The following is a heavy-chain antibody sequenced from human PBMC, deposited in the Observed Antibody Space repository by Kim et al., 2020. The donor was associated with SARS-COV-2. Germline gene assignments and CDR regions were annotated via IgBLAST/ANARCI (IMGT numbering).Heavy chain of an antibody. CDR3: AKRLGVPSGMFYFDS. D-gene: IGHD2-2*01. J-gene: IGHJ4*02. V-gene: IGHV3-23*01. CDR2: VVTSGAST. CDR1: GFTFSDYG. Sequence: GGSLRLSCAASGFTFSDYGMGWVRQVPGKGLEWVSNVVTSGASTYYADSVKGRFTISRDNSNNTLYLQMNSLRADDTAVYYCAKRLGVPSGMFYFDSWGQGALVTVSS.